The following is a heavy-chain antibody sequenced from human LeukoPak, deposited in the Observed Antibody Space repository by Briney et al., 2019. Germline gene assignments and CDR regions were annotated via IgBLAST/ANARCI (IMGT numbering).Heavy chain of an antibody. J-gene: IGHJ6*03. CDR2: IYHSGST. CDR1: GGSISSSNW. V-gene: IGHV4-4*02. D-gene: IGHD6-13*01. CDR3: ARVIAAERNGYYYYMDV. Sequence: SETLSLTCAVSGGSISSSNWWSWVRQPPGKGLEWIGEIYHSGSTNYNPSLKSRVTISVDKSKNQFSLKLSSVTAADTAVYYCARVIAAERNGYYYYMDVWGKGTTVTVSS.